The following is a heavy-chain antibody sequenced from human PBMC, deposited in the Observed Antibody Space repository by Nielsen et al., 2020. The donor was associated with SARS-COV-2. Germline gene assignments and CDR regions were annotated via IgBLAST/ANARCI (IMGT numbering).Heavy chain of an antibody. CDR2: IWYDGSNK. CDR1: GFTFSSYG. J-gene: IGHJ6*02. V-gene: IGHV3-33*01. CDR3: ARGELDYYEGYGMDV. D-gene: IGHD3-22*01. Sequence: GESLKISFAASGFTFSSYGMHWVRQAPGKGLEWVAVIWYDGSNKYYADSVKGRFTISRDNSKNTLYLQMNSLRAEDTAVYYCARGELDYYEGYGMDVWGQGTTVTVSS.